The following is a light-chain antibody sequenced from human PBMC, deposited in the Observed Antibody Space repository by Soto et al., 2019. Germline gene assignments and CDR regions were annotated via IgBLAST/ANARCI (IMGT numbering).Light chain of an antibody. V-gene: IGKV3-11*01. CDR1: QSFRGL. J-gene: IGKJ4*01. CDR2: DAS. CDR3: QQYSQWPLT. Sequence: EVVLTQSPVTLSLSPGERATLSCRASQSFRGLLAWYQQEPGQAPGLLIYDASNRATGIPARFSGSGSGTEFTLTISSLQSEDFAVYYCQQYSQWPLTFGGGTKV.